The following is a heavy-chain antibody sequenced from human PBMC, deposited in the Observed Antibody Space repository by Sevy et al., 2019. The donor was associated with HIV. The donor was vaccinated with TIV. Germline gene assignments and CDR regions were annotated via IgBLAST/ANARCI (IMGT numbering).Heavy chain of an antibody. Sequence: SETLSLTCTVSGGSISRSSYDWGWIRQPPGKGLEWFGSMFFSGNTYYNPSLKSRVTIFVDRSKNQISLRLTSVTAADTAVYYCARQGGIVDRAFDNWGQGTLVTVSS. D-gene: IGHD2-21*01. J-gene: IGHJ4*02. V-gene: IGHV4-39*01. CDR1: GGSISRSSYD. CDR2: MFFSGNT. CDR3: ARQGGIVDRAFDN.